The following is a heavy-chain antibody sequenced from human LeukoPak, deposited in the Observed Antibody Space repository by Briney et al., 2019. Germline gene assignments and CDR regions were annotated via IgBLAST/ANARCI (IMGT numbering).Heavy chain of an antibody. CDR2: IKQGGSET. D-gene: IGHD6-6*01. J-gene: IGHJ4*02. CDR1: GFTFRTYW. CDR3: ARLIGDRTIYDY. Sequence: GGSLRLSCAASGFTFRTYWMSWVRQAPGKGLEWVASIKQGGSETYYVESVKGRFTISRDNAMNSFFLQMNSLRAEDTAVYYCARLIGDRTIYDYWGQGTLVTVSS. V-gene: IGHV3-7*01.